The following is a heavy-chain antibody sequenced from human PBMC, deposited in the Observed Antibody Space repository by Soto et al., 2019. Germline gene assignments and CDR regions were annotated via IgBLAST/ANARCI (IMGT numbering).Heavy chain of an antibody. Sequence: AGSVRLSCVISGFTVSSPAMTWVRQAPGKGLEWVSTLRAGGSTYFAASVKGRFTISRNSSANTLYLQMGSLKAEDTAVYYCAKDRGSGGIVTGTPDSWGPGTLVTVSS. V-gene: IGHV3-23*01. CDR1: GFTVSSPA. D-gene: IGHD3-9*01. CDR2: LRAGGST. CDR3: AKDRGSGGIVTGTPDS. J-gene: IGHJ4*02.